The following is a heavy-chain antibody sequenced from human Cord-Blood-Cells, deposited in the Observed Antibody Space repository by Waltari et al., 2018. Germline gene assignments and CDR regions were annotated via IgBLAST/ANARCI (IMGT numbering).Heavy chain of an antibody. CDR2: IYHSGRT. Sequence: QVQLQESGPGLVKPSETLSLTCAVSGYSISSGYYWGWIRQPPGKGLEWIGSIYHSGRTYYNPSLKSRVTISVDTSKSEFARKLSSVTAADTAVYYGARGGSSWYFAFDIWGQGTMVTVSS. V-gene: IGHV4-38-2*01. J-gene: IGHJ3*02. D-gene: IGHD6-13*01. CDR1: GYSISSGYY. CDR3: ARGGSSWYFAFDI.